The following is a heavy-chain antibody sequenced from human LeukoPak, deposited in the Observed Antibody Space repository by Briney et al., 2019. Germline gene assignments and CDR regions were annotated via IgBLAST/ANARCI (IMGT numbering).Heavy chain of an antibody. CDR2: ISSSSSYI. V-gene: IGHV3-21*01. D-gene: IGHD3-3*01. CDR3: ARDSPVLRFFPFDP. CDR1: GFTFSSYS. J-gene: IGHJ5*02. Sequence: GGSLRLSCAASGFTFSSYSMNWVRQAPGKGLEWVSSISSSSSYIYYADSVKGRFTISRDNAKNSRYLQMNSLRAEDTAVYYCARDSPVLRFFPFDPWGQGTLVTVSS.